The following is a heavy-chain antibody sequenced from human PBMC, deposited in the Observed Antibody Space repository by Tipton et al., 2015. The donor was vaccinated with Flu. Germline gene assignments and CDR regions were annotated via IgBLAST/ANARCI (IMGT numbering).Heavy chain of an antibody. CDR3: ARVTYGSGRIGLDY. CDR2: INHSGST. D-gene: IGHD3-10*01. V-gene: IGHV4-34*01. J-gene: IGHJ4*02. Sequence: LRLSCAVYGGSFSGYYWSWIRQPPGKGLEWIGEINHSGSTNYNPSLKSRVTISVDTSKNQFSLKLSSVTAADTAVYYCARVTYGSGRIGLDYWGQGTLVTVSS. CDR1: GGSFSGYY.